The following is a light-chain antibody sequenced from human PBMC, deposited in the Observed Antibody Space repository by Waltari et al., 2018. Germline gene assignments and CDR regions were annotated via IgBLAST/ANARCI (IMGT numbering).Light chain of an antibody. CDR3: QQSYSTPYT. CDR2: DAS. Sequence: DVQLTQSPSSLSASVGDRVTITCQASQDIYNYLNWFQQKPGKAPKLLIYDASNLETGVPSRFSGSRSGTDFTLTISSLQPEDFATYYCQQSYSTPYTFGQGTKLEIK. V-gene: IGKV1-39*01. J-gene: IGKJ2*01. CDR1: QDIYNY.